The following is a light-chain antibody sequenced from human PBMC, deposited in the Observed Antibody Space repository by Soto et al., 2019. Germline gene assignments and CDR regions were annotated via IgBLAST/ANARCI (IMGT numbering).Light chain of an antibody. Sequence: QSALTQPASVSGSPGQSITISCTGTSSDIGVYNYVSWYQQHPGKAPKLVICGVSNRPSGVSSRFSGSKSGNTASLTISGLRAEDEADYYCSSYAGSSWVFGGGTKVTVL. CDR2: GVS. J-gene: IGLJ3*02. CDR1: SSDIGVYNY. CDR3: SSYAGSSWV. V-gene: IGLV2-14*01.